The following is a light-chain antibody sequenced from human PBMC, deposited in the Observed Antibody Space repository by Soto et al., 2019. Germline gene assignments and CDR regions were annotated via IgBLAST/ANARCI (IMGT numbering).Light chain of an antibody. CDR2: KAS. V-gene: IGKV1-5*03. CDR1: QSISNW. Sequence: DMQMTQSPSTLSAFVGDRVTITCRASQSISNWLAWYQHKPGKAPKLLIYKASSLQSGVPSRFSGSGSGTEFTLTISSLQPDDFATYYCQQYNSYRTFGQGTKVEIK. J-gene: IGKJ1*01. CDR3: QQYNSYRT.